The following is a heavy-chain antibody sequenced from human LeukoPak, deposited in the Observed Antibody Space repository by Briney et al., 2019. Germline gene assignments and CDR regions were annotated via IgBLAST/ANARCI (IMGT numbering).Heavy chain of an antibody. J-gene: IGHJ4*02. D-gene: IGHD1-26*01. Sequence: PGRSLRLSCAASGXTFSSYGMHWVRQTPGKGLEWVAVIWSDGSNKYYADSVKGRFTISRDNSKNTLYLQMNSLRAEDTAVYYCARGSGSFSGGFDYWGQGTLVTVSS. V-gene: IGHV3-33*01. CDR2: IWSDGSNK. CDR3: ARGSGSFSGGFDY. CDR1: GXTFSSYG.